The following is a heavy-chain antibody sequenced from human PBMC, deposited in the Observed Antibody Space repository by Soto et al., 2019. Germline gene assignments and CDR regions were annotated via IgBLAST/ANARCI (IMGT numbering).Heavy chain of an antibody. J-gene: IGHJ5*02. CDR1: GGSISSGGYY. Sequence: TVSGGSISSGGYYWSWIRQHPGKGLEWIGYIYYSGSTYYNPSLKSRVTISVDTSKNQFSLKLSSVTAADTAVYYCARSTYYYDSSGYYFRWFDPWGQGTLVTVSS. V-gene: IGHV4-31*03. CDR3: ARSTYYYDSSGYYFRWFDP. CDR2: IYYSGST. D-gene: IGHD3-22*01.